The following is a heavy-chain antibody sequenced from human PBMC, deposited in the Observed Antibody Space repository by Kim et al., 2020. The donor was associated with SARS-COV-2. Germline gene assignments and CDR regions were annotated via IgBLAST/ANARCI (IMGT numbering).Heavy chain of an antibody. Sequence: GGSLRLSCAASGFTFSSYAMSWVRQAPGKGLEWVSAISGSGGSTYYADSVKGRFTISRDNSKNTLYLQMNSLRAEDTAVYYCAKDEQQWFGTLDMDVWGQGTTVTVSS. V-gene: IGHV3-23*01. CDR3: AKDEQQWFGTLDMDV. J-gene: IGHJ6*02. CDR2: ISGSGGST. CDR1: GFTFSSYA. D-gene: IGHD3-10*01.